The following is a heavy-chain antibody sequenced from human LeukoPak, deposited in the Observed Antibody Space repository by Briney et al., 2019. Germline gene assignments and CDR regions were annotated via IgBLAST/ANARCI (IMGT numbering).Heavy chain of an antibody. D-gene: IGHD6-13*01. CDR3: AKEVWYSSSWYYFDY. CDR1: GFTFSSYA. Sequence: GGSLRLSCAASGFTFSSYAMSWVRQAPGKGLEWVSAISGGGGSTYYADSVKGRFTISRDNSKNTLYLQMNSLRAEDTAVYYCAKEVWYSSSWYYFDYWGQGTLVTVSS. J-gene: IGHJ4*02. CDR2: ISGGGGST. V-gene: IGHV3-23*01.